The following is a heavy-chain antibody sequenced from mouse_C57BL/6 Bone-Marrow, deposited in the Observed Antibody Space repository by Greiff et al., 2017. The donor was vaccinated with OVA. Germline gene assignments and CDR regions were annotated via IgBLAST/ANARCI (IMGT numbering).Heavy chain of an antibody. CDR3: TTFKLGFDY. CDR2: IDPENGDT. CDR1: GFNIKDDY. V-gene: IGHV14-4*01. D-gene: IGHD4-1*01. Sequence: EVQLQESGAELVRPGASVKLSCTASGFNIKDDYMHWVKQRPEQGLEWIGWIDPENGDTEYASKFQGKATITADTSSNTAYLQLSSLTSEDTAVYYCTTFKLGFDYWGRDTTLTVSS. J-gene: IGHJ2*01.